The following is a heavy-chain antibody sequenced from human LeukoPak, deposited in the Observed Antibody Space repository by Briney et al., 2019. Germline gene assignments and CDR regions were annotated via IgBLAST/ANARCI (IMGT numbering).Heavy chain of an antibody. CDR2: ISSSSSTI. J-gene: IGHJ4*02. V-gene: IGHV3-48*01. CDR3: ARVRGSYASDY. CDR1: GFTFSSYS. Sequence: QPGGSLRLSCAASGFTFSSYSMNWVRQAPGKGLEWVSYISSSSSTIYYADSVKGRITISRDNAKNSLYLQMNSLRAEDTALYYCARVRGSYASDYWGQGTLVTVSS. D-gene: IGHD3-16*01.